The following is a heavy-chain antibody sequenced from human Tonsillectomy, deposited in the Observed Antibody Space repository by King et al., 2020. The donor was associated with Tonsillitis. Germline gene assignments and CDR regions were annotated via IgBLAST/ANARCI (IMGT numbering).Heavy chain of an antibody. D-gene: IGHD3-22*01. CDR2: ISSSSSTI. V-gene: IGHV3-48*01. J-gene: IGHJ3*02. CDR3: AREPLYYDSGRGAFDI. CDR1: GFTFSTYS. Sequence: VQLVESGGGLVQPGGSLRLSCAASGFTFSTYSMNWVRQAPGKGLEWVSCISSSSSTIYSADSVKGRFTISRDNAKNSLYLQMNSLRAEDTAVYYCAREPLYYDSGRGAFDIWGQGTMVTVSS.